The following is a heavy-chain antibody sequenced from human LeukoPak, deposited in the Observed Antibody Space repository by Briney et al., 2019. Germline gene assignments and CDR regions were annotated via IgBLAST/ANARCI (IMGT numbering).Heavy chain of an antibody. J-gene: IGHJ4*02. CDR1: GFTFSNYW. Sequence: QPGGSLRLSCAASGFTFSNYWIHWVRQAPGKGLVWVSRINSDGSSTSYADSVKGRFTISGDNAKNTLYLQMNSLRAEDTAVYYCARSKRGYSYGFDYWGQGTLVTVSS. CDR2: INSDGSST. D-gene: IGHD5-18*01. V-gene: IGHV3-74*01. CDR3: ARSKRGYSYGFDY.